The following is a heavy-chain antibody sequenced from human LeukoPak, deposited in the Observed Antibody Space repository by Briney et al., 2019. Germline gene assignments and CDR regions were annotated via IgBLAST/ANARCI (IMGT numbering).Heavy chain of an antibody. Sequence: GGSLRLSCAASGFTFSNYWMHWVRQVPGKGLVWVSRINVDGSVKSYADSVKGRFTISRGNAKNTVSLQMNSLRAEDTAVYYCVRDLILVDTPGDDFGYWGQGALVTVSS. D-gene: IGHD4-23*01. CDR3: VRDLILVDTPGDDFGY. CDR1: GFTFSNYW. J-gene: IGHJ4*02. CDR2: INVDGSVK. V-gene: IGHV3-74*01.